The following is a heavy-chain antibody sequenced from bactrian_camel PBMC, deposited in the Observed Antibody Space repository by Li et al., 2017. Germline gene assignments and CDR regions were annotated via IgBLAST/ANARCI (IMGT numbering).Heavy chain of an antibody. CDR3: AAHRRRGLGLREQSGAYCHRELLENAN. CDR2: VDSDGST. CDR1: GYSFGRCG. Sequence: HVQLVESGGGSVLPGGSLKLSCVASGYSFGRCGMGWFRQAPGTGRERVAAVDSDGSTGYADSVKGRFTASKDQYKKALNLQMTNLRSEDSAMYYCAAHRRRGLGLREQSGAYCHRELLENANWGQGTQVTVS. D-gene: IGHD1*01. J-gene: IGHJ4*01. V-gene: IGHV3S1*01.